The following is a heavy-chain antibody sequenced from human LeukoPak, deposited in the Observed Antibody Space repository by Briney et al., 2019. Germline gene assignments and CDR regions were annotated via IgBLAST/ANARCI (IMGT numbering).Heavy chain of an antibody. Sequence: ASVKVSCKASGYTFTGYYMHWVRQAPGQGLEWMGWINPNSGVTNYAQKFQGRVTMTRDTSISTAYMELSGLRSDDTAVYYCARGRLGITMIDYWGQGTLVTVSS. J-gene: IGHJ4*02. CDR3: ARGRLGITMIDY. V-gene: IGHV1-2*02. D-gene: IGHD3-22*01. CDR2: INPNSGVT. CDR1: GYTFTGYY.